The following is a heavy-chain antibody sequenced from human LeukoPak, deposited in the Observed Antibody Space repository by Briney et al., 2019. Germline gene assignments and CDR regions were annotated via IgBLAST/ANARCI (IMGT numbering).Heavy chain of an antibody. Sequence: SETLSLTCSVSGASIDSFYWSWIRQSAGKGLEWIGRIYSSGSANYNPSLKSRVTMSADMSKKQISLKLTSVTAADTALYYCARNMGYCSSTSCYNYFDPWGQGLLVTVSS. CDR3: ARNMGYCSSTSCYNYFDP. D-gene: IGHD2-2*01. J-gene: IGHJ5*02. V-gene: IGHV4-4*07. CDR1: GASIDSFY. CDR2: IYSSGSA.